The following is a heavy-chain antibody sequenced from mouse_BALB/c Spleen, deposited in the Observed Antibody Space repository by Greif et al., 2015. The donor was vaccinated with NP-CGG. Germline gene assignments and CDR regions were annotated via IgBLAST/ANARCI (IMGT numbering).Heavy chain of an antibody. V-gene: IGHV1-7*01. Sequence: VQLQQSGAELAKPGASVKMSCKASGYTFTSYWMHWVKQRPGQGLEWIGYINPSTGYTEYNQKFKDKATLTADKSSSTAYMQLSSLTSEDSAVYYCARRSDSSGYAWFAYWGQGTLVTVSA. CDR1: GYTFTSYW. CDR2: INPSTGYT. J-gene: IGHJ3*01. D-gene: IGHD3-2*01. CDR3: ARRSDSSGYAWFAY.